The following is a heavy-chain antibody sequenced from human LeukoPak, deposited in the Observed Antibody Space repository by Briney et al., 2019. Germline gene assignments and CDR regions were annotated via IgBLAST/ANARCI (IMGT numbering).Heavy chain of an antibody. CDR1: GGSISSYY. Sequence: SETLSLTCTVSGGSISSYYWSWIRQPPGKGLEGIGYIYYSGSTNYNPSLKRRVTISVDTSKNQFSLKLRSVTAADTAVYYCARLTGYSSESWFDPWGQGTLVTVSS. D-gene: IGHD3-9*01. CDR3: ARLTGYSSESWFDP. V-gene: IGHV4-59*01. CDR2: IYYSGST. J-gene: IGHJ5*02.